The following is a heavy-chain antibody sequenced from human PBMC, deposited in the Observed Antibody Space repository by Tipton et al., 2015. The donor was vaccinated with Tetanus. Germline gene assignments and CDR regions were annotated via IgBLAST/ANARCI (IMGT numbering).Heavy chain of an antibody. V-gene: IGHV4-4*01. CDR1: GGPVSSSNW. J-gene: IGHJ5*02. CDR2: IYYSGTT. CDR3: ARDQGGGRVTRLNWFGP. D-gene: IGHD3-16*01. Sequence: TLSLTCDVSGGPVSSSNWWSWVRQAPGKGLEWIGEIYYSGTTNYNPSLKSRVTISTDKSKNQVTLRLNSVTAADTAVYFCARDQGGGRVTRLNWFGPWGQGTLVTVSS.